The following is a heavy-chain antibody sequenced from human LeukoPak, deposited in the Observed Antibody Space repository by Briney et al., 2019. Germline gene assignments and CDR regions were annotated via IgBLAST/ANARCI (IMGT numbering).Heavy chain of an antibody. CDR2: INTDVSST. J-gene: IGHJ4*02. V-gene: IGHV3-74*01. CDR3: ARYDGGSGPFDY. D-gene: IGHD3-10*01. Sequence: PGGSLRLSCAASGFTFSSYWMHWVRQAPGKGLVWVSRINTDVSSTRYADSVKGRFTISRDNSKNTLYLQMNSLRAEDTAVYYCARYDGGSGPFDYWGQGTLVTVSS. CDR1: GFTFSSYW.